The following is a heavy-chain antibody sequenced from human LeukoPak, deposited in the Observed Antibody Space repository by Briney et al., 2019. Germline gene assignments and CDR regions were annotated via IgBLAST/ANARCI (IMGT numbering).Heavy chain of an antibody. CDR1: GFTISSYS. CDR3: ARLHYFDRSGYYGRQNFDY. CDR2: ISSSSSTI. V-gene: IGHV3-48*04. Sequence: GGTLRLSCAASGFTISSYSMNWVRQAPGKGLEWVSYISSSSSTIYYADSVKGRFTIARDNAKNSLHLQMNSLRAEDTAVYYCARLHYFDRSGYYGRQNFDYWGQGTLDTVST. D-gene: IGHD3-22*01. J-gene: IGHJ4*02.